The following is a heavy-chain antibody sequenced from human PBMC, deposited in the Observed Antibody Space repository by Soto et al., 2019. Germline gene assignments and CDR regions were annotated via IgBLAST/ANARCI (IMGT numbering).Heavy chain of an antibody. CDR2: HYSGGST. CDR3: ARHRHPRGTVGATSPLDP. CDR1: GFSVSSNY. D-gene: IGHD1-26*01. Sequence: GGSLRLSCAISGFSVSSNYLSWVRQAPGKGLEWVSVHYSGGSTYYADSVHGRFTSSRDKSNNTLYLQMRSVRAEDTAVYFCARHRHPRGTVGATSPLDPWGQGTQVTVSS. V-gene: IGHV3-53*01. J-gene: IGHJ5*02.